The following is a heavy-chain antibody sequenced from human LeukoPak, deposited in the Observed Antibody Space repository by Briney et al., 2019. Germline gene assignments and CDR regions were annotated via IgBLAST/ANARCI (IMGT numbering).Heavy chain of an antibody. V-gene: IGHV3-23*01. Sequence: GGSLRLSCATSGFSFSSYGMSWVRQAPGKGLEWVSSISGLSGRTYYADSVKGRFTISRDNAKSTLYLQMNSLRAEDTAVYYCAKQGIYDILTGYWDYWGQGTLVTVSS. CDR1: GFSFSSYG. CDR2: ISGLSGRT. J-gene: IGHJ4*02. D-gene: IGHD3-9*01. CDR3: AKQGIYDILTGYWDY.